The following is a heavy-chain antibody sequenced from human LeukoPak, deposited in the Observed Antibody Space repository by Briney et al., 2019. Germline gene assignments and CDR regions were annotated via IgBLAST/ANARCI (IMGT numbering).Heavy chain of an antibody. CDR1: GYSFTRYW. D-gene: IGHD3-10*01. CDR3: ARAITMVRGVIIRALLFDY. CDR2: IYPGDSDT. Sequence: PGESLKISCQGSGYSFTRYWIGWVRQMPGKGLEWMGIIYPGDSDTRYSPSFQGQVTISADKSISTAYLQWSSLKASDTAMYYCARAITMVRGVIIRALLFDYWGQGTLVTVSS. J-gene: IGHJ4*02. V-gene: IGHV5-51*01.